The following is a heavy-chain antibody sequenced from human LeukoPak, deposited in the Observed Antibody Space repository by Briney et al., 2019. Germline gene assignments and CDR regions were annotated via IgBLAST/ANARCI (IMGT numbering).Heavy chain of an antibody. D-gene: IGHD3-22*01. Sequence: GGSLRLSCAASGFTFSDYYMSWIRQAPGKGLEWVSYISSSGSSIYYADSVKGRFTISRDNAKNSLYLQMNSLGAEDTAVYYCARGGPNYYDSSGYFDYWGQGTLVTVSS. V-gene: IGHV3-11*01. J-gene: IGHJ4*02. CDR2: ISSSGSSI. CDR1: GFTFSDYY. CDR3: ARGGPNYYDSSGYFDY.